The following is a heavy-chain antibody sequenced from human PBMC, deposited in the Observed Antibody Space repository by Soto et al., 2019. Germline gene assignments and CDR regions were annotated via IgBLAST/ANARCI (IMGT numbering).Heavy chain of an antibody. V-gene: IGHV4-28*01. Sequence: QVQLQESGPGLVKPSDTLSLTCAVSGYSISSSHWWGWIRQPPGKGLEWIGYIYYSGSTYYNPSLKSRVTMSVDTSKNQFSLKVSSVTAVVTAVYYCARSYRDYGMDVWGQGTTVTVSS. J-gene: IGHJ6*02. D-gene: IGHD5-18*01. CDR2: IYYSGST. CDR1: GYSISSSHW. CDR3: ARSYRDYGMDV.